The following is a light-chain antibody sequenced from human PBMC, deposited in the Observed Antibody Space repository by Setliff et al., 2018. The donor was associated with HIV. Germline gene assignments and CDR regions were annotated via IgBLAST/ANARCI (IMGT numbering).Light chain of an antibody. J-gene: IGLJ1*01. V-gene: IGLV2-14*02. CDR3: CSYTSSSTL. CDR1: SSDIGRYNL. Sequence: QSALTQPASVSGSPGQSITISCTGTSSDIGRYNLVSWYQQYPGKAPKLMIYQATKRPSGVSDRFSGSKSGNTASLTISGLQPEDEADYYCCSYTSSSTLFGSGTKVTVL. CDR2: QAT.